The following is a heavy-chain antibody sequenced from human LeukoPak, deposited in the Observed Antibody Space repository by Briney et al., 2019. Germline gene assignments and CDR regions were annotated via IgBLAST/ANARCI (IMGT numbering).Heavy chain of an antibody. D-gene: IGHD4-11*01. CDR3: ARRDYTSVWFDP. CDR2: IYPGGSQT. CDR1: SYNFANYW. J-gene: IGHJ5*02. V-gene: IGHV5-51*01. Sequence: GESLKISCKASSYNFANYWIGWVRQMPGKGLEWMGLIYPGGSQTIYSPSFQGQVTISVDWSTSTVYLQWNTLKASGTAMYYCARRDYTSVWFDPWGQGTLVTVSS.